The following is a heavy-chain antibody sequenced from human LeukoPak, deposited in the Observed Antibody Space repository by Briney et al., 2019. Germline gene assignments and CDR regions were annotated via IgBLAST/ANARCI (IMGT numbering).Heavy chain of an antibody. J-gene: IGHJ4*02. D-gene: IGHD2-2*01. CDR3: AGVPAAPADY. CDR2: ISSSGSTI. CDR1: GFTFSDYY. Sequence: PGGSLRLSCAASGFTFSDYYMSWIRQAPGKGLEWVSYISSSGSTIYYADSVKGRFTISRDNSKNTLYLQMNSLRAEDTAVYYCAGVPAAPADYWGQGTLVTVSS. V-gene: IGHV3-11*01.